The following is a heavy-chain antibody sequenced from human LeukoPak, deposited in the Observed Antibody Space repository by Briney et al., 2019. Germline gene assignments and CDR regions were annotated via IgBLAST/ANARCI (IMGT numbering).Heavy chain of an antibody. J-gene: IGHJ3*01. V-gene: IGHV3-23*01. CDR2: MSGSGDTT. D-gene: IGHD1-7*01. CDR1: GFTFSSCA. Sequence: PGGSLRLSCAASGFTFSSCAMSWVRQAPGKGLEWVSGMSGSGDTTYYADSVKGRFTISRDNSKNTLYLQMNSLRADDTALYYCAKDAISGNSLYDFFDVWGQGTMVIVSS. CDR3: AKDAISGNSLYDFFDV.